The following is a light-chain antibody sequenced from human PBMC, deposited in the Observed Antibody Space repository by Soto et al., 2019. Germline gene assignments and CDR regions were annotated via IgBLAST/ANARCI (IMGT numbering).Light chain of an antibody. CDR1: QSVSSSY. CDR3: QQYGSSQLT. Sequence: EIVLTQSPGTLSLSPGERATLSCRASQSVSSSYLAWYQQKPGQAPRLLIYGASSRATGIPDRFSGSGSVTDFTLTISRLEPDDFALYYCQQYGSSQLTFGGGTKVEIK. V-gene: IGKV3-20*01. J-gene: IGKJ4*01. CDR2: GAS.